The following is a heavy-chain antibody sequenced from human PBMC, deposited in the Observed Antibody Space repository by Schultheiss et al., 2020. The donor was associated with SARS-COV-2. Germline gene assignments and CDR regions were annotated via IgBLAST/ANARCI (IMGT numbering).Heavy chain of an antibody. CDR3: ARAARVEQLFSVRGGSFDF. V-gene: IGHV4-59*01. CDR1: GSSISGYY. Sequence: SETLSLTCTVSGSSISGYYWTWIRQPPGKGLEWIGYISYTGSPSYNPSLKSRVTISIDTSKNQFSLKLGSVTAADTAVYYCARAARVEQLFSVRGGSFDFWGRGALVTVSS. CDR2: ISYTGSP. D-gene: IGHD3-10*01. J-gene: IGHJ4*02.